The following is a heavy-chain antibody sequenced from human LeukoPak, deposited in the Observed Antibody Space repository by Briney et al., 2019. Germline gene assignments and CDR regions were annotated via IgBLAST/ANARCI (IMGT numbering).Heavy chain of an antibody. J-gene: IGHJ4*02. CDR2: IYPGNSDA. CDR1: GYIFTTYW. CDR3: ASAGGGGLGDY. Sequence: GESLKISCQGSGYIFTTYWIAWVRQMPGRGLEYMGAIYPGNSDATYSPSFQGQVTFSADKSTSTAYLQWSSLKASDTAIFYCASAGGGGLGDYWGLGTLVTVSS. D-gene: IGHD3-16*01. V-gene: IGHV5-51*01.